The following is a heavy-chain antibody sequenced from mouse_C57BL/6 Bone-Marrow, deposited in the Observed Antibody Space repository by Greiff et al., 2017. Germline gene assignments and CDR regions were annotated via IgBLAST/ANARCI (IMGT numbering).Heavy chain of an antibody. D-gene: IGHD4-1*01. CDR3: ARSETGTGGMDY. CDR2: IYPGTGST. V-gene: IGHV1S132*01. Sequence: QVQLQQSGAELVRPGASVKLSCQTSGYIFTSYWIHWVKQRSGQGLEWIARIYPGTGSTYYNEKFKDKATLTADQSSSTAYMQLSSLKSEDSAVYFCARSETGTGGMDYGGQGTSVTVSS. J-gene: IGHJ4*01. CDR1: GYIFTSYW.